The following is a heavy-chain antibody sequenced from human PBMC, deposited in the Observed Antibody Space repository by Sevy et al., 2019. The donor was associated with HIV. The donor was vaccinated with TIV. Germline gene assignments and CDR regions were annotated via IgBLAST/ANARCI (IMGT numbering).Heavy chain of an antibody. CDR2: IYDTGRT. Sequence: SETLSLTCTVSGASISTYYWGWIRQPPGKGLEWIGYIYDTGRTNYNSSLKSRVTISLDTSKNHFSLKVSSVTAADTAVYYCASIPQSGYSYGFVDSWGQGTLVTVSS. D-gene: IGHD5-18*01. CDR3: ASIPQSGYSYGFVDS. J-gene: IGHJ4*02. V-gene: IGHV4-59*13. CDR1: GASISTYY.